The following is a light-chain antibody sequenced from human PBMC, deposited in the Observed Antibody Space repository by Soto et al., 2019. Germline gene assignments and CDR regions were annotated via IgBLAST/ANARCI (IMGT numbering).Light chain of an antibody. CDR1: QSVSTK. J-gene: IGKJ1*01. V-gene: IGKV3-15*01. CDR2: GAS. Sequence: EMVMTQSPATLSVSLGERATLSCRASQSVSTKLVWYQQKPGQAPRLLIYGASTRATGIPARFSGSGSGTEFTLTISSLQSDDFAVYCCQQHDQGWTFGQGTKVEIK. CDR3: QQHDQGWT.